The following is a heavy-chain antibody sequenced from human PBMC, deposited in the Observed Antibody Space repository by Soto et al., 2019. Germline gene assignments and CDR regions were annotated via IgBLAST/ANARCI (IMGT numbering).Heavy chain of an antibody. V-gene: IGHV3-48*01. D-gene: IGHD2-15*01. CDR1: GFTFSSYS. CDR3: ARVAVTSDIVVADTDFDY. Sequence: GGSLRLSCAASGFTFSSYSMNWVRQAPGKGLEWVSYISSSSSTIYYADSVKGRFTISRDNAKNSLYLQMNSLRAEDTAVYYCARVAVTSDIVVADTDFDYWGQGTLVTVSS. CDR2: ISSSSSTI. J-gene: IGHJ4*02.